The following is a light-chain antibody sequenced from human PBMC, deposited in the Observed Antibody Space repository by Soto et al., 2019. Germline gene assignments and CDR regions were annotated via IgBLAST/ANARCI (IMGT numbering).Light chain of an antibody. J-gene: IGLJ2*01. CDR3: LSFDSSLSVV. CDR2: GNT. CDR1: SSNIGAGYD. Sequence: QSVLTQPPSVSGAPGQRVTISCTGSSSNIGAGYDVHWYQQLPGRAPKLLIYGNTNRPSGVPDRFSGSKSGTSASLAITGLQAEDEAHYCLSFDSSLSVVFGGGIKLTVL. V-gene: IGLV1-40*01.